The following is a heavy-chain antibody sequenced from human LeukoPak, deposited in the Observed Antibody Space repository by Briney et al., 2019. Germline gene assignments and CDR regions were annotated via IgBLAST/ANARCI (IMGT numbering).Heavy chain of an antibody. CDR2: ITRSGSNI. V-gene: IGHV3-48*03. D-gene: IGHD3-3*01. Sequence: GGSLRLSCTGSQLIFSKYGLNWVRQSPGKGLEWISSITRSGSNIDYADSVRGRFTISRDNAKNSLFLHMNSLRVEDTAVYYCARWTIYDDTDYWGQGTLVTVPS. CDR3: ARWTIYDDTDY. J-gene: IGHJ4*02. CDR1: QLIFSKYG.